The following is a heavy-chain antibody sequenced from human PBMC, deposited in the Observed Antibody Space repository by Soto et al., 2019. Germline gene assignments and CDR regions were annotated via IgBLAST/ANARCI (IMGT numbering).Heavy chain of an antibody. Sequence: QVQLVESGGGVVQPGRSLRLSCAASGFTFSAFGMHWVRQAPGTGLEWVAVISNDGNSEHYADSVKGRFTMSRDNSKNTFYLQMNSLSVEDTAVYYCAKTITTVGVSSTGRGASVENWGQGMLVCVSS. J-gene: IGHJ4*02. CDR2: ISNDGNSE. CDR3: AKTITTVGVSSTGRGASVEN. V-gene: IGHV3-30*18. D-gene: IGHD3-3*01. CDR1: GFTFSAFG.